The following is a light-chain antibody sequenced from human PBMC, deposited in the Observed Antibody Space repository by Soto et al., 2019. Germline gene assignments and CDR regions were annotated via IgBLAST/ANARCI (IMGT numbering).Light chain of an antibody. Sequence: ETVMTQSPATLSVSPGERATLSCRASQSVSSNLAWYQQKPGQPPRLLIYDISTRATGIPTRFSGSGSGTEFTLTISSLQSEDFAVYYCLHYKDWPRWTFGQGTKVDIK. CDR3: LHYKDWPRWT. CDR1: QSVSSN. V-gene: IGKV3D-15*01. J-gene: IGKJ1*01. CDR2: DIS.